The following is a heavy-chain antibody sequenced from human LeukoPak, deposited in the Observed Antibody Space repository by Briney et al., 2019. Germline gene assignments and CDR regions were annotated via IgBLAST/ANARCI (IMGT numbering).Heavy chain of an antibody. V-gene: IGHV3-23*01. D-gene: IGHD3-3*01. CDR1: GYSISGAYC. CDR3: AKDLLRVDSPIDS. CDR2: IRRSGAGT. J-gene: IGHJ4*02. Sequence: PSETLSLTCIISGYSISGAYCWGWIRQPPGKGLEWVSGIRRSGAGTYYADSVKGRFTISRDISKNTLFLQMNSLRADDTAVYFCAKDLLRVDSPIDSWGQGTPVTVSS.